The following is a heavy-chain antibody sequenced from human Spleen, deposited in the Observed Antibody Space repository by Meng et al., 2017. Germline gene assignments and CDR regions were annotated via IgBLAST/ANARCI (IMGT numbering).Heavy chain of an antibody. Sequence: SETLSLTCVVSGGSISSIDWWSWVRQPPGKGLEWIGEIYHGGDTNYNPSLKSRVTISVDTSKNHFSLKLSSVTAADTAVYYCARAKGYYDSSGYYRRHAFDIWGQGTMVTVSS. CDR1: GGSISSIDW. V-gene: IGHV4-4*02. J-gene: IGHJ3*02. CDR2: IYHGGDT. CDR3: ARAKGYYDSSGYYRRHAFDI. D-gene: IGHD3-22*01.